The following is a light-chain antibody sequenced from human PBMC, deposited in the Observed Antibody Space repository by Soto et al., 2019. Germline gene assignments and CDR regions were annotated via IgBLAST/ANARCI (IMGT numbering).Light chain of an antibody. CDR3: QSYYISLSGLV. J-gene: IGLJ2*01. CDR1: SSNIGADYD. Sequence: QSVLTQPASVSGAPGQRVTISCTGSSSNIGADYDVHWYQQLPGKAPQLLIYGNTNRPSGVPDRFSGSKSGTSASLAITGRHADDEADYYCQSYYISLSGLVFGGGTKVTVL. V-gene: IGLV1-40*01. CDR2: GNT.